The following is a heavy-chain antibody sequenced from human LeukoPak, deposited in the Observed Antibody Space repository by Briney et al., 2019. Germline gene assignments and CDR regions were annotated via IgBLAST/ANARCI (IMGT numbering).Heavy chain of an antibody. CDR2: ISYDGSNK. V-gene: IGHV3-30*18. J-gene: IGHJ4*02. CDR3: AKGFQGIAGAGDFDY. CDR1: GFTFCSYG. D-gene: IGHD6-19*01. Sequence: GGSLRPSCAASGFTFCSYGMHWVGQAPGQGLEWVAVISYDGSNKYYAASVKGRFTISRNNSKNTLYLQMNSLRAENTAVYYCAKGFQGIAGAGDFDYWGQGTLVTVSS.